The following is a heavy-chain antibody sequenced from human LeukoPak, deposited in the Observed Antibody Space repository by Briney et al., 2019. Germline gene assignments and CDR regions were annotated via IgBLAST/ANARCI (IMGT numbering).Heavy chain of an antibody. CDR2: ISNSGGRT. CDR1: GLTFSNYA. D-gene: IGHD2/OR15-2a*01. CDR3: AKRMGYDFGHFDY. V-gene: IGHV3-23*01. Sequence: PGGSLRLSCAASGLTFSNYAVGWVRQAPGRGLEGVSAISNSGGRTYYADSVKGRFTISRDNSKNTLYLQMNSLRDDDAGVYYCAKRMGYDFGHFDYWGQGALVTVSS. J-gene: IGHJ4*02.